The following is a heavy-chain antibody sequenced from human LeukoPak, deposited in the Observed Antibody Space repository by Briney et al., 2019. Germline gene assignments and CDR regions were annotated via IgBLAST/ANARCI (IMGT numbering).Heavy chain of an antibody. CDR3: ARVAPEQRAYYILISCFNKFFRSIEARYYYYYYMDV. CDR2: INPNSGGT. J-gene: IGHJ6*03. Sequence: ASVKVSCKASGYTFTGYYMHWVRQAPGQGLEWMGWINPNSGGTNYAQKFQGRVTMTRDTSISTAYMELSRLRSDDTAVYYCARVAPEQRAYYILISCFNKFFRSIEARYYYYYYMDVWGKGTTVTVSS. D-gene: IGHD3-9*01. CDR1: GYTFTGYY. V-gene: IGHV1-2*02.